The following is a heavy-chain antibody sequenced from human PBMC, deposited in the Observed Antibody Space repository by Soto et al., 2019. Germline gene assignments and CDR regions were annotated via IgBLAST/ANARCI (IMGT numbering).Heavy chain of an antibody. CDR1: GVTFDDYA. CDR2: ISWNSGTI. D-gene: IGHD7-27*01. V-gene: IGHV3-9*01. Sequence: GGSLRLSCVVSGVTFDDYAMHWVRQAPGKGLEWVSGISWNSGTIAYADSVKGRFTIARDNAKNSLYLQLNSLRPEDTALYYCAKETQSNLGTGGFDSWGRGTLVTVSS. J-gene: IGHJ4*02. CDR3: AKETQSNLGTGGFDS.